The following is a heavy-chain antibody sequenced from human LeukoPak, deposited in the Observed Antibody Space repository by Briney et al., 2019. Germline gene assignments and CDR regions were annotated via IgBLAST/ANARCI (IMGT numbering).Heavy chain of an antibody. J-gene: IGHJ6*02. CDR2: IWYDGSNK. CDR3: ARDGKRVTTQFYYYGIDL. CDR1: GFTFSSYG. V-gene: IGHV3-33*01. D-gene: IGHD3-3*01. Sequence: GGSLRLSCAASGFTFSSYGMHWVRQAPGKGLEWVAVIWYDGSNKYYADSVKGRFTISRDNSKNTLYLQMNSLRAEDAAVYYCARDGKRVTTQFYYYGIDLWGQGTTVTVSS.